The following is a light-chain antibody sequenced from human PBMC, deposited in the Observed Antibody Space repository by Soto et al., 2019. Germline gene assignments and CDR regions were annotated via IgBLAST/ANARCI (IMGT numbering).Light chain of an antibody. Sequence: DIQMSQSPSTLSGSVGDRVTITCRASQTISSWLAWYQQKPGKAPKLLIYKASTLKSGVPSRFSGSGSGTEFTLTISSLQPDDFATYFCQQYNRYPLTFGGGTKVAIK. CDR2: KAS. V-gene: IGKV1-5*03. J-gene: IGKJ4*01. CDR3: QQYNRYPLT. CDR1: QTISSW.